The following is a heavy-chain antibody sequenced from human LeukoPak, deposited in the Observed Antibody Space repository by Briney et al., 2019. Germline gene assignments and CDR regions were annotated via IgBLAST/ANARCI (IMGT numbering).Heavy chain of an antibody. CDR3: ARHWGEYGILTGYRWNWFDP. CDR1: GGSISSSSYY. J-gene: IGHJ5*02. Sequence: PSETLSLTCTVSGGSISSSSYYWGWIRQPPGKGLEWIGSIYYSGSTYYNPSLKSRVTISVDTSKDQFSLKLSSVTAADTAVYYCARHWGEYGILTGYRWNWFDPWGQGTLVTVSS. D-gene: IGHD3-9*01. V-gene: IGHV4-39*01. CDR2: IYYSGST.